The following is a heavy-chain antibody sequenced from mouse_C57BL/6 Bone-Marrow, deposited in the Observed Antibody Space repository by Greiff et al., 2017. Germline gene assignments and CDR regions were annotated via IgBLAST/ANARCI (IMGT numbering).Heavy chain of an antibody. J-gene: IGHJ2*01. CDR2: IDPEDGET. CDR3: TRSLNCYGTNY. D-gene: IGHD1-1*01. CDR1: GFNIKDYY. Sequence: VQLQQSGAELVKPGASVKLSCTASGFNIKDYYIHWVKQRTEQGLEWIGRIDPEDGETKNAPKFKDKATITADTSSNTAYLQLSSLTSEDTAVYDCTRSLNCYGTNYWGQGTTLTVSA. V-gene: IGHV14-2*01.